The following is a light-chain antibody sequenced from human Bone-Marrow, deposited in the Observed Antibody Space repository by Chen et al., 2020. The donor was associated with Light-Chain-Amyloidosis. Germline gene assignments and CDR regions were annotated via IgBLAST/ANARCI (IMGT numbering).Light chain of an antibody. CDR1: SSDVGGYNH. CDR3: SSDTITNTRV. J-gene: IGLJ1*01. Sequence: QSALTQPASVSGSPGQSITISCTGTSSDVGGYNHVSWYQQHPEKAPKLMIYEVTNRPSWVPDRLYGGKSDKTAAVTMSGLQTEEEADYCCSSDTITNTRVVGSGTGVTVL. V-gene: IGLV2-14*01. CDR2: EVT.